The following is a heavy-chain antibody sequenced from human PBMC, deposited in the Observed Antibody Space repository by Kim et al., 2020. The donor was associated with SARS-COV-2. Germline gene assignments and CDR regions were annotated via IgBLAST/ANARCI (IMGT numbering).Heavy chain of an antibody. J-gene: IGHJ3*02. Sequence: ADSVKVRLTIARDNAKTSLYLQMNSLRDEDTAVYYCALIVVIAHDAFDIWGQGTMVTVSS. V-gene: IGHV3-48*02. D-gene: IGHD3-22*01. CDR3: ALIVVIAHDAFDI.